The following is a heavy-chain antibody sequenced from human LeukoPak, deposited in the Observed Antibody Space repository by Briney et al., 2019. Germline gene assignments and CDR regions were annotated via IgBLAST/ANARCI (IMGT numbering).Heavy chain of an antibody. J-gene: IGHJ6*03. V-gene: IGHV4-59*01. Sequence: SETLSLTCAVSDDSITMYYWTWIRRPPGKGLEWIGYVDHTGSTNFNPSLNGRVSISRDTSKNLFSLRLRSVTAADTGVYFCARGRVSSSTWYSTYYYYFYMDVWGKGTTVTVSS. D-gene: IGHD1-1*01. CDR2: VDHTGST. CDR1: DDSITMYY. CDR3: ARGRVSSSTWYSTYYYYFYMDV.